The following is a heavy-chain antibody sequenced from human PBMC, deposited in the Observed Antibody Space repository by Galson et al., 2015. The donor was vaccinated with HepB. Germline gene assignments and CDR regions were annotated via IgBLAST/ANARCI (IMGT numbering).Heavy chain of an antibody. D-gene: IGHD3-9*01. CDR3: ARGSLVLVGWFDP. CDR1: GFTFSSYE. Sequence: SLRLSCAASGFTFSSYEMNWVRQAPGKGLEWVSYISSGGSTIYYADSVKGRFTISRDNAKNSLYLQMNSLRAEDTAVYYCARGSLVLVGWFDPWGQGTLVTVSS. V-gene: IGHV3-48*03. J-gene: IGHJ5*02. CDR2: ISSGGSTI.